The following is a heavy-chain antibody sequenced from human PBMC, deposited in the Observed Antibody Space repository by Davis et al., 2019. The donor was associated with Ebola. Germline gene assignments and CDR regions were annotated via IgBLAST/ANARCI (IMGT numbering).Heavy chain of an antibody. V-gene: IGHV3-72*01. CDR2: TRNKANSYTT. CDR1: GFTFTDHY. D-gene: IGHD4-11*01. J-gene: IGHJ4*02. Sequence: GGSLRLSCAASGFTFTDHYMDWVRQAPGKGLEWVGRTRNKANSYTTEYASSVKGRFTISRDDSKNSLYLQMNSLKTEDTAVYYCAKRSDYRSFDDWGQGTLVTVSS. CDR3: AKRSDYRSFDD.